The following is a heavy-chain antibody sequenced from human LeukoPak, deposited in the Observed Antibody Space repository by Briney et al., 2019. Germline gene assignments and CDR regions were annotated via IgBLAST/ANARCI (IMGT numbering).Heavy chain of an antibody. CDR3: ARDRCSGGSCYSGVFDY. V-gene: IGHV1-69*05. Sequence: ASVKVSCKASGGTFSSYAISWVRQAPGQGLEWMGGIIPIFGTANYAQKFQGRVTITTDESTSTAYMELSSLRSEDTAVYYCARDRCSGGSCYSGVFDYWGQGTLVTVSS. CDR1: GGTFSSYA. CDR2: IIPIFGTA. J-gene: IGHJ4*02. D-gene: IGHD2-15*01.